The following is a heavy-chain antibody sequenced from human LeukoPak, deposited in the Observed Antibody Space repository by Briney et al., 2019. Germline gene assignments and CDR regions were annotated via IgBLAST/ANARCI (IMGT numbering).Heavy chain of an antibody. CDR2: IKQDGSEK. D-gene: IGHD2-2*02. J-gene: IGHJ5*02. V-gene: IGHV3-7*01. Sequence: GGSLSLSCAASGFTFSSYWMSWVRQAPGKGLEWVANIKQDGSEKYYVDSVKGRFTISRDNAKNSLYLQMNSLRAEDTAVYYCARVGYCSSTSCYMTSEFDPWGQGTLVTVSS. CDR3: ARVGYCSSTSCYMTSEFDP. CDR1: GFTFSSYW.